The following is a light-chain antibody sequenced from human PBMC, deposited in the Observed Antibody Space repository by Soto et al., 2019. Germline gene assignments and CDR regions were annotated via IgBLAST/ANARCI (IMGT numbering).Light chain of an antibody. J-gene: IGKJ4*01. CDR2: GAS. Sequence: EIVMTQSPATLAVSPGERATLSCRASQSVSSNLAGYQQKPGQAPRLLIYGASTRATGIPARFSGSGSGIEFTLTISSLQSEDFSVHYCQQYNNWPVTFGGGTKVDIK. CDR1: QSVSSN. CDR3: QQYNNWPVT. V-gene: IGKV3-15*01.